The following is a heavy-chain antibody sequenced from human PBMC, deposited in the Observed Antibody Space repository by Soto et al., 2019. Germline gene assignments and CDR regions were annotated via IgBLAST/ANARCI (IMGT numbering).Heavy chain of an antibody. CDR1: GGSFSGYY. D-gene: IGHD3-9*01. V-gene: IGHV4-34*01. CDR2: INHSGST. CDR3: ARGTPPLKGNYDILTGYYLPDY. J-gene: IGHJ4*02. Sequence: SETLSLTCAVYGGSFSGYYWSWIRQPPGKGLEWIGEINHSGSTNYNPSLKSRVTISVDTSKNQFSLKLSSVTAADTAVYYCARGTPPLKGNYDILTGYYLPDYWGQGTLVTVSS.